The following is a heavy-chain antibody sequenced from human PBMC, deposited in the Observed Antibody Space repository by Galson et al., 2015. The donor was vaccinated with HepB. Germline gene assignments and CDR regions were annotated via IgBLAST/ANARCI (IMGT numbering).Heavy chain of an antibody. D-gene: IGHD1-7*01. J-gene: IGHJ4*02. CDR3: ARQQSITGTAPNFDS. V-gene: IGHV4-39*01. CDR1: GGSISSRSYY. CDR2: VFYSGST. Sequence: ETLSLTCTVSGGSISSRSYYWTWIRQPPGKGLEWIGNVFYSGSTNYNPSLKSRVTISVDTSTNQFSLKLASVTAADTAIYYCARQQSITGTAPNFDSWGQGTLVTVSS.